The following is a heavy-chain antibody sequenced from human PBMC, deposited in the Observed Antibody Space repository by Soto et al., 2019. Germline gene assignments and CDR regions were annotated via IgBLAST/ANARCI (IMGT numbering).Heavy chain of an antibody. CDR1: GFSFSNYW. V-gene: IGHV3-7*01. D-gene: IGHD2-15*01. J-gene: IGHJ6*03. CDR2: INQDGSEK. CDR3: AREGSVDCRGGSCLNFYMDV. Sequence: GGSLRLPCATSGFSFSNYWMTWVRQAPGKGLEWVANINQDGSEKNFVDSVRGRLTISRDNAKNTLNLQMNTLRVEDTAVYFCAREGSVDCRGGSCLNFYMDVWGKGTTVTVSS.